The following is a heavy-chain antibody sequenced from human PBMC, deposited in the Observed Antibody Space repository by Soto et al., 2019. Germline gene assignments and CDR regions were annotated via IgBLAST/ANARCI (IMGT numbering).Heavy chain of an antibody. Sequence: PGGSLRLSCAASGFTFSSYGMHWVRQAPGKGLEWVAVIWYDGSNKYYADSVKGRFTISRDNSKNTLYLQMNSLRAEDTAVYYCARDGNPGLRLGWFDPWGQGTLVTVSS. J-gene: IGHJ5*02. V-gene: IGHV3-33*01. CDR3: ARDGNPGLRLGWFDP. CDR2: IWYDGSNK. CDR1: GFTFSSYG. D-gene: IGHD4-17*01.